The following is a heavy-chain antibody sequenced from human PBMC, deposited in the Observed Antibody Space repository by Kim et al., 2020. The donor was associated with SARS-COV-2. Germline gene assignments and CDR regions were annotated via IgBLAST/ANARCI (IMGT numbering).Heavy chain of an antibody. J-gene: IGHJ1*01. Sequence: GGSLRLSCAASGFMFSGSAMHWVRQAPGKGLEWVGTTRINVNNYATTYGASVRGRFTISRDDSRNTAYLQMISLKTADTADYYCARQQSLCLPEVGCWG. CDR2: TRINVNNYAT. CDR1: GFMFSGSA. D-gene: IGHD2-8*01. V-gene: IGHV3-73*01. CDR3: ARQQSLCLPEVGC.